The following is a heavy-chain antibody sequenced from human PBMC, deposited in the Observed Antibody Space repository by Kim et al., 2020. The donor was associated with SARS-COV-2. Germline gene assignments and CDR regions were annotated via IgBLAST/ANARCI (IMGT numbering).Heavy chain of an antibody. CDR2: ISYDGSNK. V-gene: IGHV3-30*18. J-gene: IGHJ3*02. D-gene: IGHD3-10*01. Sequence: GGSLRLSCAASGFTFSSYGMHWVRQAPGKGLEWVAVISYDGSNKYYADSVKGRFTISRDNSKNTLYLQMNSLRAEDTAVYYCAKSILWFGEINAFDIWGQGTMVTVSS. CDR3: AKSILWFGEINAFDI. CDR1: GFTFSSYG.